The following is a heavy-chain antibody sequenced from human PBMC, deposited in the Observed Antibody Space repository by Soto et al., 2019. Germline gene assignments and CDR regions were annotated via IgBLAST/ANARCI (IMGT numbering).Heavy chain of an antibody. CDR2: ISSSGSTI. V-gene: IGHV3-11*01. J-gene: IGHJ4*02. CDR1: GFTFSDYY. D-gene: IGHD3-10*01. Sequence: GGSLRLACAASGFTFSDYYMSWIRQAPGKGLEWVSYISSSGSTIYYADSVKGRFTISRDNAKNSLYLQMNSLRAEDTAVYYCARADYYGSGSYYTDYFDYWGQGTLVTVSS. CDR3: ARADYYGSGSYYTDYFDY.